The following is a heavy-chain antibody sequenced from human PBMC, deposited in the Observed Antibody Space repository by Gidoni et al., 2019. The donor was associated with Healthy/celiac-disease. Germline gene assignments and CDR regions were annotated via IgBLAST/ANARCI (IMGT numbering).Heavy chain of an antibody. CDR3: TRDIAEWELIGDWFDP. D-gene: IGHD1-26*01. V-gene: IGHV3-49*04. CDR2: IRSKSYGGPT. Sequence: EVQLVEYGGGLVQPGRTLRLSCTPSGFTLGDYAMSGVRQAPGKGLGWVGFIRSKSYGGPTEYAASVKGRFTISRDDSKSIAYLQMNSLKTEDTAVYYCTRDIAEWELIGDWFDPWGQGTLVTVSS. J-gene: IGHJ5*02. CDR1: GFTLGDYA.